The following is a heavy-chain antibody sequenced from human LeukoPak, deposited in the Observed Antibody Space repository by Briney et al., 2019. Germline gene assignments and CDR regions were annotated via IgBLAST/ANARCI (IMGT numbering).Heavy chain of an antibody. D-gene: IGHD5-18*01. CDR3: ARDLDTAMDAFDY. V-gene: IGHV1-18*01. CDR2: ISVYNGNT. CDR1: GYTFTSYG. Sequence: ASLKVSCKASGYTFTSYGISWGPQAPGQGLEWMGWISVYNGNTNYAQKLQGRVTMTTDISTSTAYMELRSLRSDDTAVYYCARDLDTAMDAFDYWGQGTLVTVSS. J-gene: IGHJ4*02.